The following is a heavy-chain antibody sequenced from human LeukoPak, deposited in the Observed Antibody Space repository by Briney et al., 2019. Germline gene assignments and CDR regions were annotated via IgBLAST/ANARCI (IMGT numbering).Heavy chain of an antibody. J-gene: IGHJ4*02. D-gene: IGHD3-16*02. CDR2: INSDGSST. Sequence: GGSLRLSCAASGFTFSSYWMHWVRHAPGKGLVWVSRINSDGSSTSYADSVKGRFTISRDNAKNTLYLQMNSLRAEDTAVYYCARGDDYVWGSYRYLPYYFDYWGQGTLVTVSS. CDR1: GFTFSSYW. CDR3: ARGDDYVWGSYRYLPYYFDY. V-gene: IGHV3-74*01.